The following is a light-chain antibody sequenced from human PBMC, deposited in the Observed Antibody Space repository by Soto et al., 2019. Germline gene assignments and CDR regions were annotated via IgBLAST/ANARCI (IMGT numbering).Light chain of an antibody. CDR3: QQRSNWPLTT. J-gene: IGKJ5*01. Sequence: EIVLTQSPATLSLSPGERATLSCRASQSVGSFLAWYQQKPGQAPRLLIFDASNRATGIPARFSGSGSGTDFTLTISSLEPEDFAVYYCQQRSNWPLTTFGQGTRLVIK. V-gene: IGKV3-11*01. CDR1: QSVGSF. CDR2: DAS.